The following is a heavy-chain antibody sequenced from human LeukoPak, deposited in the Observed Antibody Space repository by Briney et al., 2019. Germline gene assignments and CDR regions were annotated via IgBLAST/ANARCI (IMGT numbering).Heavy chain of an antibody. CDR3: ARVAQQLVNAFDI. CDR2: ISGSGGST. D-gene: IGHD6-13*01. J-gene: IGHJ3*02. CDR1: GFTFSSYA. Sequence: PGGSLRLSCAASGFTFSSYAMSWVRQAPGKGLEWVSAISGSGGSTYYADSVKGRFTISRDNAKNSLYLQMNSLRAEDTAVYYCARVAQQLVNAFDIWGQGTMVTVSS. V-gene: IGHV3-23*01.